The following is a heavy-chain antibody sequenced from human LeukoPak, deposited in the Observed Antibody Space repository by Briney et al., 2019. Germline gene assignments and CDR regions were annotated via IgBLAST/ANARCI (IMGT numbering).Heavy chain of an antibody. CDR1: GFTFSSYW. CDR2: INSDGSST. CDR3: SRAVIWFGGGNWFDP. V-gene: IGHV3-74*01. D-gene: IGHD3-10*01. J-gene: IGHJ5*02. Sequence: GGSLRLSCAASGFTFSSYWMHWVRQAPGKGLVWVSRINSDGSSTSYADSVKGRFTISRDNAKNTLYLQMNSLRAEDTAVYYCSRAVIWFGGGNWFDPWGQGTLVTVSS.